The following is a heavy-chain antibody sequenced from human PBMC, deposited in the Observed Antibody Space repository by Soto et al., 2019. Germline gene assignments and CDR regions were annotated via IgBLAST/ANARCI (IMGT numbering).Heavy chain of an antibody. Sequence: GSLRLSCSTSGFIFTSHSIHWVRQAPGKGLEWVAVMWYDGSQKYYGDSVKGRFTISRDTSKNTVYLQMDSLRAEDTAVYYCARDSGIGGSFDYWGQGTLVTVSS. CDR1: GFIFTSHS. CDR3: ARDSGIGGSFDY. CDR2: MWYDGSQK. D-gene: IGHD1-26*01. V-gene: IGHV3-33*01. J-gene: IGHJ4*02.